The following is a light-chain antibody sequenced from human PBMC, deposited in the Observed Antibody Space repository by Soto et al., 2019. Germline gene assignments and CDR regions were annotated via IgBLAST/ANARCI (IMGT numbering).Light chain of an antibody. J-gene: IGKJ2*01. CDR3: QHYNSWPRN. V-gene: IGKV3-15*01. Sequence: EVVLTQSPVTLSVSPGERATLSCRASQSVGGDLAWYKQTPGQTPRLLIHGAVTRATGVAARGSGAGSGTEFTLTVDSLQSEDVATYYGQHYNSWPRNFSQGTMLEI. CDR2: GAV. CDR1: QSVGGD.